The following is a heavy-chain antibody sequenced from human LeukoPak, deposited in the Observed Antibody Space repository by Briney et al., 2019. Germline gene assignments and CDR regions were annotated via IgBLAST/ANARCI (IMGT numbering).Heavy chain of an antibody. CDR3: VRGGIQVSGIDAFDI. J-gene: IGHJ3*02. CDR2: IGIAGDT. V-gene: IGHV3-13*01. Sequence: GGSLRLSCAASGFTFRSYDIHWVRQTPERGREWVAAIGIAGDTHYPDSVKGRFTISRENAKNSMYLQMNSLKDGDTAVYYCVRGGIQVSGIDAFDIWGQGTMVTVSS. D-gene: IGHD5/OR15-5a*01. CDR1: GFTFRSYD.